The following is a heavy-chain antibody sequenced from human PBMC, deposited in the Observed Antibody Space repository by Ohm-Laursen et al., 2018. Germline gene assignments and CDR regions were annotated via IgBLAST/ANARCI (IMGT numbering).Heavy chain of an antibody. D-gene: IGHD5-18*01. CDR1: EFTVSGNY. Sequence: SLRLSCAASEFTVSGNYMSWVRQAPGKGLEWVSVIYGAGSTYYADSVKGRFTISGDNSKNTVYLQMNSLRVEDTAVYYRAIPGYRYALYWGQGTLVTVSP. V-gene: IGHV3-66*04. J-gene: IGHJ4*02. CDR3: AIPGYRYALY. CDR2: IYGAGST.